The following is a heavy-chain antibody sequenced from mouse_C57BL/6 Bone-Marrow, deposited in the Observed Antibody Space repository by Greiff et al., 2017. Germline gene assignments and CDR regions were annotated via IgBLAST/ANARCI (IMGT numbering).Heavy chain of an antibody. V-gene: IGHV1-81*01. CDR1: GYTFTSYG. Sequence: QVQLQQSGAELARPGASVKLSCKASGYTFTSYGISWVKQSTGRGLEWIGEIYPRSGNTYYNEKFKGKATLNAAKSSSTAYMELRSLTSKDSAVDFCAKDGSSYNYAMDYWGQGTSVTVSS. CDR2: IYPRSGNT. J-gene: IGHJ4*01. D-gene: IGHD1-1*01. CDR3: AKDGSSYNYAMDY.